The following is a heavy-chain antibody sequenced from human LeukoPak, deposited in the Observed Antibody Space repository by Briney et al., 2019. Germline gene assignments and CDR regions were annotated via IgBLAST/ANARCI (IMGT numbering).Heavy chain of an antibody. CDR2: INPNSGGT. D-gene: IGHD3-10*01. J-gene: IGHJ4*02. V-gene: IGHV1-2*02. Sequence: ASVKVSCEASGYTFTGYYMHWVRQTPGQGLEWMGWINPNSGGTNYAQKFQGRVTMTRDTSISTAYMELSRLRSDDTAVYYCARASYYYGSGSPSGYWGQGTLVTVSS. CDR3: ARASYYYGSGSPSGY. CDR1: GYTFTGYY.